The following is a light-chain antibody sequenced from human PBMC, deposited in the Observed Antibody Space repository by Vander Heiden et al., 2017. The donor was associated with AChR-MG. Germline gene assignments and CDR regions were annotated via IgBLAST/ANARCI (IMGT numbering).Light chain of an antibody. CDR3: AAWDDSLSGSYV. CDR1: SCNIGSNY. Sequence: QSVLTQPPSASGTPGQRVTISSSGSSCNIGSNYGYWYQQLPGTAPKLLIYRNNQRPSGVSDRFSGSKSGTSASLAISGLRSEDEADYYCAAWDDSLSGSYVFGTGTKVTVL. CDR2: RNN. V-gene: IGLV1-47*01. J-gene: IGLJ1*01.